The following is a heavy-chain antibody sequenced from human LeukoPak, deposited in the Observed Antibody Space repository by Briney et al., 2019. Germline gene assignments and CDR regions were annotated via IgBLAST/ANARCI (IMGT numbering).Heavy chain of an antibody. J-gene: IGHJ3*02. Sequence: GRCLSLSRAPSGFASSSYVMNWVSRAPGKGRGWVAVISLDGSNKYYAASVKGRFTISRDNFKNTLYLEMNSLRAEDTAIYYCARDSQSWGDYDAFDIWGQGTMVTVSS. D-gene: IGHD4-17*01. CDR3: ARDSQSWGDYDAFDI. CDR2: ISLDGSNK. V-gene: IGHV3-30*03. CDR1: GFASSSYV.